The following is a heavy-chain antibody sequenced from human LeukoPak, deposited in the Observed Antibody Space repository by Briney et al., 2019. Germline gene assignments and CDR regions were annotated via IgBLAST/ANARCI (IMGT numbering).Heavy chain of an antibody. CDR2: ISYDGSNE. CDR3: ARAKGTSYLSSFDY. J-gene: IGHJ4*02. V-gene: IGHV3-30*04. Sequence: GGSLRLSCAASGFTFSSYVMHWVRQAPGKGLEWVAIISYDGSNEYYADSVKGRFTISRDNSKNTLYLQMNSLRAADTAVYYCARAKGTSYLSSFDYWGQGTLVTVSS. D-gene: IGHD6-6*01. CDR1: GFTFSSYV.